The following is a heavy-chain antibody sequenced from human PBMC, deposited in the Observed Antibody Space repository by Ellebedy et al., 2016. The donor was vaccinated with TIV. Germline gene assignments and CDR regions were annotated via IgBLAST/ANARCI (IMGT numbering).Heavy chain of an antibody. CDR1: GYTFSNYF. J-gene: IGHJ4*02. V-gene: IGHV1-46*01. D-gene: IGHD6-13*01. Sequence: AASVKVSCKASGYTFSNYFVHWVRQAPGQGLEWMGIINPTSGSTTYAQKLQGRVTMTTDTSTSTAYMELRSLRSDDTAVYYCARDRGAAAGSIPDYWGQGTLVTVSS. CDR2: INPTSGST. CDR3: ARDRGAAAGSIPDY.